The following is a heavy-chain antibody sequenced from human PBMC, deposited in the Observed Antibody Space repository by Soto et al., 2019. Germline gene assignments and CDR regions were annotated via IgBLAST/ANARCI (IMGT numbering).Heavy chain of an antibody. J-gene: IGHJ6*02. CDR1: GFTFSSYD. CDR2: IGTAGDT. V-gene: IGHV3-13*01. Sequence: PGGSLRLSCAASGFTFSSYDMHWVRQATGKGLEWVSAIGTAGDTYYPGSVKGRFTISRENAKNSLYLQMNSLRAGDTAVYYCARDISGYSSMTSEYGMDVWGQGTKVTVYS. CDR3: ARDISGYSSMTSEYGMDV. D-gene: IGHD6-13*01.